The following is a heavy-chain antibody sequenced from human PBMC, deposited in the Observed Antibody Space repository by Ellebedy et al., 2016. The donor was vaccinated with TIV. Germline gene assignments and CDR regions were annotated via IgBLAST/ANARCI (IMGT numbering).Heavy chain of an antibody. Sequence: MPSETLSLTCTVSGGSISSYYWSWIRQPPGKGLEWIGYIYYSGSTNYNPSLKSRVTISVDTSKNQFSLKLSSVTAADTAVYYCASYSSGWYKDPYYFDYWGQGTLVTVSS. J-gene: IGHJ4*02. D-gene: IGHD6-19*01. CDR1: GGSISSYY. V-gene: IGHV4-59*08. CDR2: IYYSGST. CDR3: ASYSSGWYKDPYYFDY.